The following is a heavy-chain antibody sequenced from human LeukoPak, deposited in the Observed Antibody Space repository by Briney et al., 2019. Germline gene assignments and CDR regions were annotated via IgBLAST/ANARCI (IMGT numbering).Heavy chain of an antibody. CDR2: IYTSGST. CDR3: ASLTPGIVGAAGPFDY. CDR1: GGSISSGSYY. D-gene: IGHD1-26*01. Sequence: SQTLSLTCTVSGGSISSGSYYWSWIRQPAGKGLEWIGRIYTSGSTNYNPSLKSRVTISVDTSKNQFSLKLSSVTAADTAVYYCASLTPGIVGAAGPFDYWGQGTLITVSS. J-gene: IGHJ4*02. V-gene: IGHV4-61*02.